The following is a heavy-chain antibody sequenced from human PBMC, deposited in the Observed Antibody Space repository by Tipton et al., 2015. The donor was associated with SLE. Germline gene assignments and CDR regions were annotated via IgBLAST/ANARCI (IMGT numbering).Heavy chain of an antibody. D-gene: IGHD1-26*01. CDR1: GGSFSGYY. Sequence: TLSLTCAVYGGSFSGYYWSWIRQPPGKGLEWIGEINHSGSTNYNPSLKSRVTISVDTSKNQFSLKLSSVTAADTAVYYCARAEGAYYYGMGVWGQGTTVTVSS. V-gene: IGHV4-34*01. CDR2: INHSGST. CDR3: ARAEGAYYYGMGV. J-gene: IGHJ6*02.